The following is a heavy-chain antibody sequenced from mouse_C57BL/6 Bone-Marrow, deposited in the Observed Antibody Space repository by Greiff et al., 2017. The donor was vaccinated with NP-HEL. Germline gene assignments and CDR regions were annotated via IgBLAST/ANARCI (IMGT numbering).Heavy chain of an antibody. V-gene: IGHV5-12*01. CDR3: ARHPSSHYAMDY. D-gene: IGHD1-1*01. Sequence: EVQGVESGGGLVQPGGSLKLSCAASGFTFSDYYMYWVRQTPEKRLEWVAYISNGGGSTYYPDTVKGRFTISRDNAKNTLYLQMSRLKSEDTAMYYCARHPSSHYAMDYWGQGTSVTVSS. J-gene: IGHJ4*01. CDR1: GFTFSDYY. CDR2: ISNGGGST.